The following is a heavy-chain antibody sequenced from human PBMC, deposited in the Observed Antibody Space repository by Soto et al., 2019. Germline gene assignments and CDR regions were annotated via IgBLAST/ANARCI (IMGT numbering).Heavy chain of an antibody. V-gene: IGHV3-53*01. CDR3: AKEQLAMTVVVADYFDS. Sequence: GGSLRLSCAASGFIVSDYYLSWVRQAPGKGLEWVSVIYSGGKTDHADSVKGRFTTPRDNSKNTLYLQMNGLRAEDTAIYYCAKEQLAMTVVVADYFDSWGQGTLVTVSS. CDR1: GFIVSDYY. J-gene: IGHJ4*02. D-gene: IGHD3-22*01. CDR2: IYSGGKT.